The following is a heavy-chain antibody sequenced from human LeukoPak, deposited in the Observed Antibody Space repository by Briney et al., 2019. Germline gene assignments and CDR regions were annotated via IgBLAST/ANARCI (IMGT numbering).Heavy chain of an antibody. CDR2: INRDVSST. Sequence: GGSLRLSCAASGFTFSNYWIHWVRQAPEKGLVWVSRINRDVSSTSYADSVKGRFTISRDNAKNTLYLQMNSLRAEDTAVYYCARGSYYYGLGPHGMDVWGHGTTVTVSS. D-gene: IGHD3-10*01. CDR1: GFTFSNYW. CDR3: ARGSYYYGLGPHGMDV. J-gene: IGHJ6*02. V-gene: IGHV3-74*01.